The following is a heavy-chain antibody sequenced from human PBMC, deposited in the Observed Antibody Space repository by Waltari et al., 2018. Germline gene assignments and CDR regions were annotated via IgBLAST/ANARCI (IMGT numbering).Heavy chain of an antibody. CDR2: IYYSGST. CDR1: GGSISSSSYY. D-gene: IGHD3-22*01. V-gene: IGHV4-39*01. Sequence: QLQLQESGPGLVKPSETLSLTCTVSGGSISSSSYYWGWIRQPPGKGLEWIVSIYYSGSTYYNPSIKSRVTKSVDTSKNQFSLKLSSVTAADTAVYYCASTVYYDSSGWTYYFDYWGQGTLVTVSS. J-gene: IGHJ4*02. CDR3: ASTVYYDSSGWTYYFDY.